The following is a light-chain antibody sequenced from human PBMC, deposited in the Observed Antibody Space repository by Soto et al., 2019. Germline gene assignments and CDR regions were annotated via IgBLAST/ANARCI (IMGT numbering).Light chain of an antibody. V-gene: IGKV1-5*01. CDR3: QQYNNYWGT. Sequence: DIQMTQSPSTLSASVGDRVTITCRASHSISSWLAWYQQKPGKAPKLLICDASYLESGVPSRFSGSGSGTEFTLTISSLQPDDFATYYCQQYNNYWGTFGQGTKVEIK. J-gene: IGKJ1*01. CDR1: HSISSW. CDR2: DAS.